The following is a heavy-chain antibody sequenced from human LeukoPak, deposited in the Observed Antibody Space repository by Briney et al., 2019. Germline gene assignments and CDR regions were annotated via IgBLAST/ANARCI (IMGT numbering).Heavy chain of an antibody. V-gene: IGHV3-64D*06. CDR2: ISSNGGST. J-gene: IGHJ6*02. D-gene: IGHD1-14*01. Sequence: GGSLRLSCSASGFTFSSYAMHWVRQAPGKGLEYVSAISSNGGSTYYADSVKGRFTISRDNSKNTLYLQMSSLRAEDTAVYYCAKVSGGGLDYDGMDVWGQGTTVTVSS. CDR3: AKVSGGGLDYDGMDV. CDR1: GFTFSSYA.